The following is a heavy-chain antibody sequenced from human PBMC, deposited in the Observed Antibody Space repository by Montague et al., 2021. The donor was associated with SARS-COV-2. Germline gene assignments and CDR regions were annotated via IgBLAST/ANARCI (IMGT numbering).Heavy chain of an antibody. J-gene: IGHJ5*02. D-gene: IGHD3-10*01. Sequence: ETLSLTCTVSGGSMSDHYWAWIRQPPGKGLEWLANIYYSGGINSNASLKSRVTMSVDTSKNQFSLKLTSVTAADTAVYYCARAVSVRRSVNWFDPWGQGTLVTVSS. CDR3: ARAVSVRRSVNWFDP. CDR2: IYYSGGI. V-gene: IGHV4-59*11. CDR1: GGSMSDHY.